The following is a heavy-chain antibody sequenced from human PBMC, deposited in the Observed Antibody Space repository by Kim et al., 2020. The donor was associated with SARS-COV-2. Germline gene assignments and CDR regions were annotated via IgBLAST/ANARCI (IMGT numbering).Heavy chain of an antibody. V-gene: IGHV3-23*01. CDR2: ISGSGGST. CDR3: AKRATRRFLEWLARLDY. Sequence: GGSLRLSCAASGFTFSSYAMSWVRQAPGKGLEWVSAISGSGGSTYYADSVKGRFTISRDNSKNTLYLQMNSLRAEDTAVYYCAKRATRRFLEWLARLDYWGQGTLVTVSS. CDR1: GFTFSSYA. D-gene: IGHD3-3*01. J-gene: IGHJ4*02.